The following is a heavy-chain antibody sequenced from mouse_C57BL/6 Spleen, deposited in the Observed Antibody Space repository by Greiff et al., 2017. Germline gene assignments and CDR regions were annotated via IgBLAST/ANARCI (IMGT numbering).Heavy chain of an antibody. CDR2: INPSTGGT. CDR1: GYSFTGYY. V-gene: IGHV1-42*01. J-gene: IGHJ3*01. CDR3: ARGPEAWFAY. Sequence: VQLQQSGPELVKPGASVKISCKASGYSFTGYYTNWVKQSPEKSLEWIGEINPSTGGTTYNQKFKAKATLTVDKSSSTAYMQLKSLTSEDSAVYYCARGPEAWFAYWGQGTLVTVSA.